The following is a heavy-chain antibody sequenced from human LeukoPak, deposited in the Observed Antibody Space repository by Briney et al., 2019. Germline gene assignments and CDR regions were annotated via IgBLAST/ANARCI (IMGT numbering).Heavy chain of an antibody. CDR1: GDSISGNY. CDR3: ARLLAGCPGGRCRAHFDY. D-gene: IGHD2-15*01. Sequence: SETLSLTCSVSGDSISGNYWSWMRQPPGKGLEWIGYIYYSGNTNYNPSLKSRVTMSVDTSKNQFSLNLNSVTAADTAVYYCARLLAGCPGGRCRAHFDYWGQGTLVTVSS. V-gene: IGHV4-59*01. CDR2: IYYSGNT. J-gene: IGHJ4*02.